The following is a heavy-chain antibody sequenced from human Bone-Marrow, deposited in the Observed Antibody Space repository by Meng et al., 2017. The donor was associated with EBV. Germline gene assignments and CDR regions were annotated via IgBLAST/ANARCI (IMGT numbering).Heavy chain of an antibody. Sequence: LVGAGGGLVQRGGSRRLSCAASGFTFSSYWMHWVRQAPGKGLVWVSRINEDGAVTTYADSVKGRFTISRDNAKNTLYLQMNGLRAEETAIYYCSRDLVGSVDSWGQGTLVTVSS. D-gene: IGHD2-8*02. J-gene: IGHJ4*02. CDR2: INEDGAVT. CDR3: SRDLVGSVDS. V-gene: IGHV3-74*03. CDR1: GFTFSSYW.